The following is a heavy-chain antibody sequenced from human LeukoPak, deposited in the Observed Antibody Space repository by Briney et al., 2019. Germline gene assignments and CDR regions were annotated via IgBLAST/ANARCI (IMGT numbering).Heavy chain of an antibody. J-gene: IGHJ5*02. D-gene: IGHD2-2*01. CDR3: AKTYCSSTSCYNNWFDP. CDR1: GGTFSSYA. V-gene: IGHV1-69*05. Sequence: SVKVSCKASGGTFSSYAISWVRQAPGQGLEWMGGIIPIFGTANYAQKFQGRVTITTDESTSTAYMELSSLRSEDTAVYYCAKTYCSSTSCYNNWFDPWGQGTLVTVSS. CDR2: IIPIFGTA.